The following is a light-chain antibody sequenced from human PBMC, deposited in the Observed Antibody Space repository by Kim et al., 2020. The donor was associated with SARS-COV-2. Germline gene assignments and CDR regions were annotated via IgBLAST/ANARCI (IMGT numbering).Light chain of an antibody. V-gene: IGKV1-16*01. CDR1: RNINIY. CDR2: AAS. J-gene: IGKJ2*01. CDR3: QQNNSYPYT. Sequence: SASLGKRVTFTCLASRNINIYLAWFQQKPGKAPKYPIYAASTLHRGVPSRFRGSGFGTDFPLTITSLQPEVLATYYCQQNNSYPYTFGQGTKLEI.